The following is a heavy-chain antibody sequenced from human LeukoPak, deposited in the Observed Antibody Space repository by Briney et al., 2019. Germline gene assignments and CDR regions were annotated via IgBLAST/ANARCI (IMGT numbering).Heavy chain of an antibody. CDR2: ISSSGSTI. CDR1: GFTFSSYE. Sequence: PGGSLRLSCAASGFTFSSYEMNWVRQAPGKGLEWVSYISSSGSTIYYADSVKGRFTISRDNAKNSLYLQMNSLRAEDTAVYYCAKDYAMIEVVTLFDNWGQGTLVTVSS. J-gene: IGHJ4*02. CDR3: AKDYAMIEVVTLFDN. V-gene: IGHV3-48*03. D-gene: IGHD3-22*01.